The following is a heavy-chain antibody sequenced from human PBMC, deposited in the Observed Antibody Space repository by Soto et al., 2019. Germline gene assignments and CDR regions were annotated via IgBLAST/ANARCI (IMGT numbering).Heavy chain of an antibody. Sequence: GGSLRLSCAASGFTFSNAWINWVRQAPGKGLEWVSVIYSGGGTDYADSVKGRFTISRDNSKNTVYLQMNGLRAEDTAVYYCANYYGLDVWGQGTTVTVSS. CDR3: ANYYGLDV. CDR1: GFTFSNAW. V-gene: IGHV3-53*01. J-gene: IGHJ6*02. CDR2: IYSGGGT.